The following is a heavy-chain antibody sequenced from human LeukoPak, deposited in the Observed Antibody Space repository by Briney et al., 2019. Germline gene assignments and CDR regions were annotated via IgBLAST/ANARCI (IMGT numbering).Heavy chain of an antibody. Sequence: ASVKVSCKASGYTFTSYDINWVRQATGQGLEWMGWMNPNSGNTGYAQKFQGRVTMTRNTSISTAYMELSSLRSEDTAVYYCARGAIAAMAGRWFDPWGQGTLVTVSS. J-gene: IGHJ5*02. V-gene: IGHV1-8*01. CDR3: ARGAIAAMAGRWFDP. CDR1: GYTFTSYD. CDR2: MNPNSGNT. D-gene: IGHD5-18*01.